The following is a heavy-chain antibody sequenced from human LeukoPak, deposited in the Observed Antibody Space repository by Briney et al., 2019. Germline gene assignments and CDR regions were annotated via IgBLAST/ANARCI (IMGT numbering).Heavy chain of an antibody. CDR3: ARMSGYRAPFDY. CDR1: GGSFSGYY. D-gene: IGHD3-3*01. CDR2: INHSGST. Sequence: PSETLSLTCAVYGGSFSGYYWSWIRQPPGKGLEWIGEINHSGSTNYNPSLKSRVTKSVDTTKNQFSLKLSSVTAADTAVYYCARMSGYRAPFDYWGQGTLVTVSS. V-gene: IGHV4-34*01. J-gene: IGHJ4*02.